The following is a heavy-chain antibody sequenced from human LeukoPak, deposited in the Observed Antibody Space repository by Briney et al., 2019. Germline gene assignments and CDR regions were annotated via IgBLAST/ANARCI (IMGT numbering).Heavy chain of an antibody. Sequence: SETLSLTCTVSGGSISNTDNNWGYWGWIRQTPGKGLEWIATIYYSGTTYYNPSLKSRVTISVDTSKNQFSLKLSSVTAADTAVYYCARLQGDTAMGTWGQGTLVTVSS. CDR1: GGSISNTDNNWGY. D-gene: IGHD5-18*01. CDR3: ARLQGDTAMGT. CDR2: IYYSGTT. J-gene: IGHJ5*02. V-gene: IGHV4-39*07.